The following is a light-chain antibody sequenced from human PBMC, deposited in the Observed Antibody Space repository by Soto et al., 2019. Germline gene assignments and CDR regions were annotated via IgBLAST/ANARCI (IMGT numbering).Light chain of an antibody. V-gene: IGKV1-5*01. CDR1: QSVDNW. Sequence: DIQMTQSPPTLSASVGDRVTITCRASQSVDNWLAWYQQKPGKAPELLIYDAFSLKSGVSSRFSGSRSGTEFALTISSLQPDDFATYYCQQYNSYPLTFGGGTKVDIK. CDR2: DAF. J-gene: IGKJ4*01. CDR3: QQYNSYPLT.